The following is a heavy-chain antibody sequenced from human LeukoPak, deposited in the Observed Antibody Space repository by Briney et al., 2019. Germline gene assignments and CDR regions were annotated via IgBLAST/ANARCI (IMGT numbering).Heavy chain of an antibody. Sequence: SEILSLTCTVSGGSISSYYWSWIRQPAGKGLEWIGSIYYSGSTYYNPSLKSRVTISVDTSKNQFSLKLSSVTAADTAVYYCARQGSSWTGGWFDPWGQGTLVTVSS. V-gene: IGHV4-59*05. D-gene: IGHD6-13*01. CDR1: GGSISSYY. CDR2: IYYSGST. J-gene: IGHJ5*02. CDR3: ARQGSSWTGGWFDP.